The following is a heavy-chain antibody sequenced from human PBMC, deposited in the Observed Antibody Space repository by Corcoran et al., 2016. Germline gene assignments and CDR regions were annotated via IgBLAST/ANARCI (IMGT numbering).Heavy chain of an antibody. CDR1: GFSLSTSGMC. D-gene: IGHD3-9*01. CDR2: IDWDDDK. V-gene: IGHV2-70*01. CDR3: ARALYYDILTGYYKGGDYYYGMDV. J-gene: IGHJ6*02. Sequence: QVTLRESGPALVKPTQTLTLTCTFSGFSLSTSGMCVSWIRQPPGKALEWLALIDWDDDKYYSTSLKTRLTISKDTSKNQVVLTMTNMDPVDTATYYWARALYYDILTGYYKGGDYYYGMDVWGQGTTVTVSS.